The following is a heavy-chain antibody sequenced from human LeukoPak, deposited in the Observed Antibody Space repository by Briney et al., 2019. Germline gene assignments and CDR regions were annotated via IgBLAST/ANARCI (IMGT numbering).Heavy chain of an antibody. CDR3: TRVGYIDEGIDY. CDR1: GFTFNSYR. CDR2: INFDGTND. J-gene: IGHJ4*02. D-gene: IGHD5-24*01. Sequence: GGSLRLSCVASGFTFNSYRMHWVRQAPGTGLEWVAVINFDGTNDYYADSVKGRFTISRDNAKNSLYLQMNSLRAEDTAIYYCTRVGYIDEGIDYWGQGTLVTVSS. V-gene: IGHV3-33*03.